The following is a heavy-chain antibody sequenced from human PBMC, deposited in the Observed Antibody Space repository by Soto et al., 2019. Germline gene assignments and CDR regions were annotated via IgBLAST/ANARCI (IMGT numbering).Heavy chain of an antibody. D-gene: IGHD6-13*01. CDR1: GGTFSSYA. V-gene: IGHV1-18*01. Sequence: ASVKVSCKASGGTFSSYAISWVRQAPGQGLEWMGWISAYNGNTNYAQKLQGRVTMTTDTSTSTAYMELRSLRSDDTAVYYCARPYSSSWPDYFDYWGQGTLVTVSS. CDR2: ISAYNGNT. J-gene: IGHJ4*02. CDR3: ARPYSSSWPDYFDY.